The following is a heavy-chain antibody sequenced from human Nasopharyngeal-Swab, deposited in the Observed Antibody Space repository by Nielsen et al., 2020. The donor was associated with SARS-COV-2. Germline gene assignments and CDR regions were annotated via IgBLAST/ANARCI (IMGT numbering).Heavy chain of an antibody. CDR2: ISYDGSNK. V-gene: IGHV3-30-3*01. Sequence: WIRQPPGKGLEWVAVISYDGSNKYYADSVKGRFTISRDNSKNTLHLQMNSLRAEDTAVYYCARTDSSGYYPVTYYYYGMDVWGQGTTVTVSS. J-gene: IGHJ6*02. CDR3: ARTDSSGYYPVTYYYYGMDV. D-gene: IGHD3-22*01.